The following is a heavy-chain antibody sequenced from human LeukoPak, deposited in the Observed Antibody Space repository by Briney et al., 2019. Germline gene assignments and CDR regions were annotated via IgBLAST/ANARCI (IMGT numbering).Heavy chain of an antibody. CDR2: IYYSGST. V-gene: IGHV4-59*01. Sequence: SETLSLTCTVSGGSISSYYWSWIRQPPGKGLEWIGYIYYSGSTNYNPSLKSRVTISVDTSKNQFSLKLSSVTAADTAVYYCARDNCSSTGCYALFDYWGQGTLVTVSS. J-gene: IGHJ4*02. D-gene: IGHD2-2*01. CDR1: GGSISSYY. CDR3: ARDNCSSTGCYALFDY.